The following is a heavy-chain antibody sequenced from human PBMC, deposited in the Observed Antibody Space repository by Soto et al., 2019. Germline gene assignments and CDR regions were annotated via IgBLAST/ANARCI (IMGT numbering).Heavy chain of an antibody. CDR3: AHGSGWLFDY. D-gene: IGHD6-19*01. V-gene: IGHV2-5*01. CDR2: IYWNDNE. Sequence: QITLKESGPTLVKPTQTLTLTCTFSGFSLRDYAVGVGWIRQPPGKALEWLSFIYWNDNEYYSPSLRSRLTISKDTSKNQVVLTMTNMDPVDPATYYCAHGSGWLFDYWGQGTLVTVSS. CDR1: GFSLRDYAVG. J-gene: IGHJ4*02.